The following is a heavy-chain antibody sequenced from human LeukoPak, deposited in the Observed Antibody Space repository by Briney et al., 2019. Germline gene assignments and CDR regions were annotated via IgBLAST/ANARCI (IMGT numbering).Heavy chain of an antibody. Sequence: SETLSLTCTVSGDSISSRPYYWSWIRQHPGKALEWIGYIYYSGSTYYNPSLKSRVTMSVDTSKNQFSLKLSSVTAADTAVYYCARYKVGYFDYWGQGTRVTVSS. D-gene: IGHD1-1*01. CDR2: IYYSGST. V-gene: IGHV4-31*03. J-gene: IGHJ4*02. CDR1: GDSISSRPYY. CDR3: ARYKVGYFDY.